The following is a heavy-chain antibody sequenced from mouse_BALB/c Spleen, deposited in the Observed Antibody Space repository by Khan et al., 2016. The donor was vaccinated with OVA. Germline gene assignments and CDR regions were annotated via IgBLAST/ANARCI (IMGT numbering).Heavy chain of an antibody. CDR2: IRSKSNNYPT. Sequence: EVQLVETGGGLVQPKGSLKLSCAASGFTFNIYAMNWVRQAPGKGLEWISRIRSKSNNYPTYYADSVKDRFTISRDDSQSMLYLQMNKLKTEDTAMYYGVRHLEGNWAMDYWGQGTSVTVSS. CDR1: GFTFNIYA. J-gene: IGHJ4*01. D-gene: IGHD2-1*01. CDR3: VRHLEGNWAMDY. V-gene: IGHV10-1*02.